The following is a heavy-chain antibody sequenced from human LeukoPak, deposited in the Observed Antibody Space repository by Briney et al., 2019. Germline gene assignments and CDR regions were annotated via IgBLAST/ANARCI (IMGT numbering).Heavy chain of an antibody. CDR1: GFTFSIYA. CDR2: ISGGGGST. CDR3: AKGRYDSSGYFYFDS. D-gene: IGHD3-22*01. Sequence: GGSLRLSCAASGFTFSIYAMSWVRQAPGKGLEWVSASVISGGGGSTYYADSVKGRFTFSRDNSKNALFLQMNSLRADDTAVYYCAKGRYDSSGYFYFDSWGQGTLVTVSS. V-gene: IGHV3-23*01. J-gene: IGHJ4*02.